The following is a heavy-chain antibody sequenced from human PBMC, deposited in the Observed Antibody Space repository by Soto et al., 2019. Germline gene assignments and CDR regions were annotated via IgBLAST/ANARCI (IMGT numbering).Heavy chain of an antibody. Sequence: PGGSLRLSCAASGFTFSSYTISWVRQAPGKGLEWVSAISGSGGTTYYADSVKGRFTISRDNSKNTLYLQMNSLRAEDTAVYYCAKQMWLLNGPFDYWGQRTMCSVSA. D-gene: IGHD3-22*01. CDR2: ISGSGGTT. J-gene: IGHJ4*02. CDR1: GFTFSSYT. V-gene: IGHV3-23*01. CDR3: AKQMWLLNGPFDY.